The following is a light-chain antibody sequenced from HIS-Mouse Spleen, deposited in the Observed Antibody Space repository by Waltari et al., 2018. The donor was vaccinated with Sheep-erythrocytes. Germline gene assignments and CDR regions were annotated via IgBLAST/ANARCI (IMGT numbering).Light chain of an antibody. CDR3: CSYAGSSTPWV. Sequence: QSALTQPASVSGSPGQSITISCTGTRSYVGRYNLFSWDQQHPGKAPKLMMYEGSKRPSGVSNRFSGSKSGNTASLTISGLQAEDEADYYCCSYAGSSTPWVFGGGTKLTVL. V-gene: IGLV2-23*01. CDR2: EGS. CDR1: RSYVGRYNL. J-gene: IGLJ3*02.